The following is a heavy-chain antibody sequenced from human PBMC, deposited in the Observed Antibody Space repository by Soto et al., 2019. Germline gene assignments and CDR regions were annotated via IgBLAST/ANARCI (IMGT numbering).Heavy chain of an antibody. CDR2: ISGSGGST. V-gene: IGHV3-23*01. J-gene: IGHJ6*02. CDR1: GFTISNYA. CDR3: AKGPTIFGVVITYSYYYGLDV. Sequence: GGSLRLSCAASGFTISNYALSWVRQAPGKGLEWVSAISGSGGSTYYADSVKGRFTISRDSSKNTLYLQMNNLRAEDTAVYYCAKGPTIFGVVITYSYYYGLDVCGQGTPVTVSS. D-gene: IGHD3-3*01.